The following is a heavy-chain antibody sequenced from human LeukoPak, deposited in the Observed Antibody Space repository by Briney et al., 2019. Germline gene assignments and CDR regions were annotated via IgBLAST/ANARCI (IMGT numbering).Heavy chain of an antibody. CDR3: ARAVAGPDY. CDR2: ISYDGSNK. CDR1: GFTFSSYG. Sequence: GSLRLSCAASGFTFSSYGMHWVRQAPGKGLEWVAVISYDGSNKYYADSVKGRFTISRDNSKNTLYLQMNSLRAEDTAVYYCARAVAGPDYWGQGTLVTVSS. J-gene: IGHJ4*02. D-gene: IGHD6-19*01. V-gene: IGHV3-30*03.